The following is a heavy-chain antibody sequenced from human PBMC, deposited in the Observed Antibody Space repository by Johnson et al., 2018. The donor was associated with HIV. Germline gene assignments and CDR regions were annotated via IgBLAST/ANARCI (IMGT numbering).Heavy chain of an antibody. D-gene: IGHD1-26*01. CDR3: ARGRAWDHDALDI. CDR2: IGTAGNT. Sequence: VQLVESGGGVVQPGRSLRLSCAASGFTFSSYGMHWVRQATGKGLEWVSGIGTAGNTSYPDSVQGRFNISRDNSKNTLYRQMNSLRAEETAVYYCARGRAWDHDALDIWGQGTMVTVSS. CDR1: GFTFSSYG. J-gene: IGHJ3*02. V-gene: IGHV3-13*01.